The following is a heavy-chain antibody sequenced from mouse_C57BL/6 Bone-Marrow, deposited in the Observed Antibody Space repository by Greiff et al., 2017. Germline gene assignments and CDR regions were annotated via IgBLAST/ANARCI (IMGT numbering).Heavy chain of an antibody. V-gene: IGHV1-61*01. J-gene: IGHJ1*03. CDR1: GYTFTSYW. CDR2: IYPSDSET. D-gene: IGHD1-1*01. CDR3: ARMGYYYGSSHWYFDV. Sequence: QVQLQQPGAELVRPGSSVKLSCKASGYTFTSYWMDWVKQRPGQGLEWIGNIYPSDSETHYNQKFKDKATLPVDKSSSTAYMQLSSLTSEDSAVYYCARMGYYYGSSHWYFDVWGTGNTVTVAS.